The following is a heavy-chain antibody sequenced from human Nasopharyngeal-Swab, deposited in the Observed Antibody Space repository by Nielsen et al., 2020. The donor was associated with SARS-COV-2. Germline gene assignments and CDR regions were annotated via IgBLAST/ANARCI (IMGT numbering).Heavy chain of an antibody. D-gene: IGHD1-26*01. J-gene: IGHJ4*02. V-gene: IGHV3-15*01. CDR3: AKEGGSYSFDY. CDR2: IKSKTDGGTT. CDR1: GFTFSNAW. Sequence: GGSLRLSCAASGFTFSNAWMSWVRQAPGKGLEWVGHIKSKTDGGTTDYGAPVKGRFTISRDDSKNTLYLQMNSLRVEDTAVYYCAKEGGSYSFDYWGQGTLVTVSS.